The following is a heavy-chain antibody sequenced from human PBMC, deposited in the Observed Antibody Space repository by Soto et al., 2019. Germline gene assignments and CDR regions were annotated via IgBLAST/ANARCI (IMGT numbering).Heavy chain of an antibody. CDR2: IIPIFGTA. CDR3: ARETYCYEYYPPDNWFDP. J-gene: IGHJ5*02. CDR1: GGTFSSYA. V-gene: IGHV1-69*01. Sequence: QVQLVQSGAEVKKPGSSVKVSCKASGGTFSSYAISWVRQAPGQGLEWMGGIIPIFGTANYAQKFQGRVTITADEATSTAYMELSSLISEDTAVYYCARETYCYEYYPPDNWFDPWGQGTLVTVSS. D-gene: IGHD3-22*01.